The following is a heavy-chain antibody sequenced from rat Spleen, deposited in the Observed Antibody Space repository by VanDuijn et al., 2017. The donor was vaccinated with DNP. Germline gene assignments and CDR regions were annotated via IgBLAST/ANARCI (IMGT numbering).Heavy chain of an antibody. Sequence: EVQLQESGPGLVKPSQSLSLTCSVTGYSITSSYRWNWIRKFPGNKLEWMGYINSAGSTNYNPSLKSRISITRDTSKNQFFLQVNSVTTEDTATYYCARWGSHFDFWGQGVMVTVSS. J-gene: IGHJ2*01. CDR1: GYSITSSYR. D-gene: IGHD1-2*01. CDR3: ARWGSHFDF. V-gene: IGHV3-3*01. CDR2: INSAGST.